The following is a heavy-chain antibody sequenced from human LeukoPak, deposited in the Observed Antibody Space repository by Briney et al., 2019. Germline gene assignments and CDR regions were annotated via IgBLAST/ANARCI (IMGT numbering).Heavy chain of an antibody. CDR2: IYSDGST. Sequence: GGSLRLSCAASGFTVSSNYMNWVRQAPGKGLEWVSVIYSDGSTYYTDSVKGRFTISRDNSKNTLYLQMNSLRAEDTAVYYCARAGEYTWGQGTMVTVSS. V-gene: IGHV3-53*01. J-gene: IGHJ3*02. CDR1: GFTVSSNY. CDR3: ARAGEYT. D-gene: IGHD3-16*01.